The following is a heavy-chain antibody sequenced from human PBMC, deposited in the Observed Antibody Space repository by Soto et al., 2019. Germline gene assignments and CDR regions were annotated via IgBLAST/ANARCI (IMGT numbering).Heavy chain of an antibody. Sequence: GGSLRLSFAASGFTFSSNWMSWVRQAPGRGLEWVANIKQDGSEKYYVDSVKGRFTISRDNAKNSLYLQMNSLRAEDTAVYYCARVMYYDFWSGYSFRDCYYMDVWGKGTTVTVSS. V-gene: IGHV3-7*01. CDR3: ARVMYYDFWSGYSFRDCYYMDV. CDR1: GFTFSSNW. CDR2: IKQDGSEK. J-gene: IGHJ6*03. D-gene: IGHD3-3*01.